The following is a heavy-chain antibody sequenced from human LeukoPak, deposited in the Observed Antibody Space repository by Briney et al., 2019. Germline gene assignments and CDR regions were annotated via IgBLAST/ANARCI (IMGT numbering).Heavy chain of an antibody. D-gene: IGHD2-15*01. V-gene: IGHV1-24*01. J-gene: IGHJ4*02. Sequence: GASVTVSCTVSGYTLTELSMHGVRQAPGKGREWMGGFDPEDGETIYAQKFQGRVTMTEDTSTDTAYMELSSLRSEDTAVYYCATASFYCSGGSCYGSDYFDYWGQGTLVTVSS. CDR2: FDPEDGET. CDR1: GYTLTELS. CDR3: ATASFYCSGGSCYGSDYFDY.